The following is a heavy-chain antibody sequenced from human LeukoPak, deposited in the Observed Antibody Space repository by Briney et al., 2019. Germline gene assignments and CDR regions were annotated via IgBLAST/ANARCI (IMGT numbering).Heavy chain of an antibody. CDR2: IYYSGST. D-gene: IGHD1-26*01. Sequence: SETLSLTCTVSGGSISNYYWSWIRQPPGKGLEWIGSIYYSGSTYYNPSLKSRVTISVDTSKNQFSLKLSSVTAADTAVYYCARSGALWGSYDYYYYYYMDVWGKGTTVTISS. CDR1: GGSISNYY. J-gene: IGHJ6*03. CDR3: ARSGALWGSYDYYYYYYMDV. V-gene: IGHV4-39*07.